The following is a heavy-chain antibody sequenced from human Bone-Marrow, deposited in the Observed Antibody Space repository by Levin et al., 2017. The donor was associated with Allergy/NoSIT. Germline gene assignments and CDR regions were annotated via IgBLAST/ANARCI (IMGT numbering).Heavy chain of an antibody. CDR3: AHRRLSRYCSGGSCYGGWFDP. D-gene: IGHD2-15*01. CDR2: IYWDDDK. CDR1: GFSLSTSGVG. Sequence: SGPTLVKPTQTLTLTCTFSGFSLSTSGVGVGWIRQPPGKALEWLALIYWDDDKRYSPSLKSRLTITKDTSNNQVVLTMTNMDPVDTATYYCAHRRLSRYCSGGSCYGGWFDPWGQGTLVTVSS. J-gene: IGHJ5*02. V-gene: IGHV2-5*02.